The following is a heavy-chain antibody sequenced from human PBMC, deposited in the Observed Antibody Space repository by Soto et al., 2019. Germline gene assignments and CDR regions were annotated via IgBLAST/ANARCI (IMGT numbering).Heavy chain of an antibody. V-gene: IGHV3-23*01. J-gene: IGHJ4*02. D-gene: IGHD1-26*01. CDR1: GFTFSSYA. Sequence: EVQLLESGGGLVQPGGSLRLSCAASGFTFSSYAMRWVRQAPGKGLEWVSAISGSGGSTYYADSVKGRFTISRDNSKNTLYLQRNSLRAEDTAVCYCARRGSGSYYDYWGQGTLVTVSS. CDR2: ISGSGGST. CDR3: ARRGSGSYYDY.